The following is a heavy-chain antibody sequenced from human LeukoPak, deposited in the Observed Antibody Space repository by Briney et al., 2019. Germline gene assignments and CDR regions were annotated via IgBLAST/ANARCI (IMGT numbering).Heavy chain of an antibody. V-gene: IGHV1-69*04. CDR1: GGTFSSYA. Sequence: SVKVSCKASGGTFSSYAISWVRQAPGQGLEWMGRIIPIFGIANYAQKFQGRVTITADKSTSTAYMELSSLRSEDTAVYYCARDRGEWYDSSGYCGDWGQGTLVTVSS. J-gene: IGHJ4*02. D-gene: IGHD3-22*01. CDR2: IIPIFGIA. CDR3: ARDRGEWYDSSGYCGD.